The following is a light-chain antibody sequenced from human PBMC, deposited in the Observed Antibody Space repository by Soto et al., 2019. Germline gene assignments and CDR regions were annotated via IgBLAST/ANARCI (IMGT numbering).Light chain of an antibody. CDR2: GAS. CDR1: QSVTGSY. CDR3: QQYGSSPPVT. Sequence: EIVLTQSPGTLSLSPGERATLSCRASQSVTGSYLAWYQQKPGQAPRLLIYGASSRASGIPDRFSGSGSGTDFTLTISRLEPEDFAVYSCQQYGSSPPVTFGPGTKVDI. V-gene: IGKV3-20*01. J-gene: IGKJ3*01.